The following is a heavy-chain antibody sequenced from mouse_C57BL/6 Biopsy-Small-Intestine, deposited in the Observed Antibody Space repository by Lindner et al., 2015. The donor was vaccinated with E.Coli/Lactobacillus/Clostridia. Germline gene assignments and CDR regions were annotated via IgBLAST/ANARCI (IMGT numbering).Heavy chain of an antibody. Sequence: VQLQESGAELVRPGASVTLSCKASGYTFTDYEMHWVKQTPVHGLEWIGAIDPETGGTAYNQKFKGKAILTADKSSSTAYMQLSSLTSEDSAVYFCARGFGSSFGYWGQGTTLTVSS. D-gene: IGHD1-1*01. J-gene: IGHJ2*01. CDR1: GYTFTDYE. V-gene: IGHV1-15*01. CDR2: IDPETGGT. CDR3: ARGFGSSFGY.